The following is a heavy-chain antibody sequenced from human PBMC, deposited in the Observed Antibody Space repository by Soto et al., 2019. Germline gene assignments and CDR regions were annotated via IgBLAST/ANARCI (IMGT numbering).Heavy chain of an antibody. CDR2: INHSGST. CDR3: ARVALKDYDSSGYYYAPFDY. V-gene: IGHV4-34*01. D-gene: IGHD3-22*01. CDR1: GGSFSGYY. J-gene: IGHJ4*02. Sequence: PSETLSPTCAVYGGSFSGYYWSWIRQPPGKGLEWIGEINHSGSTNYNPSLKSRVTISVDTSKNQFSLKLSSVTAADTAVYYCARVALKDYDSSGYYYAPFDYWGQGTLVTVSS.